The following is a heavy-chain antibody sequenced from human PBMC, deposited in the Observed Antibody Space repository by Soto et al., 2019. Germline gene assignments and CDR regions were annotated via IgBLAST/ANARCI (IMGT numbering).Heavy chain of an antibody. J-gene: IGHJ4*02. CDR3: ARDGYYYDSSGYYYYFDY. D-gene: IGHD3-22*01. CDR1: GCTFSSYA. V-gene: IGHV1-69*12. Sequence: QVQLVQSGAEVKKPGSSVKVSCKASGCTFSSYAISWVRQAPGQGLEWMGGIIPIFGTANYAQKFQGRVTITADESTSTAYMELSSLRSEDTAVYYCARDGYYYDSSGYYYYFDYWGQGTLVTVSS. CDR2: IIPIFGTA.